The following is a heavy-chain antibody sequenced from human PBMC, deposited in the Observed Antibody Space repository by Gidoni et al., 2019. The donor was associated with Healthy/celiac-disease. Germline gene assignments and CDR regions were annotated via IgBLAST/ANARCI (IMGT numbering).Heavy chain of an antibody. Sequence: EVQLLESGGGLVQPGGSLRLSCAASGFTFSSYAMGWVRQAPGKGLEWVSAISGSGGSTYYADSVKGRFTISRDNSKNTLYLQMNSLRAEDTAVYYCAKFHYEPDAFDIWGQGTMVTVSS. CDR1: GFTFSSYA. CDR2: ISGSGGST. D-gene: IGHD3-16*01. J-gene: IGHJ3*02. V-gene: IGHV3-23*01. CDR3: AKFHYEPDAFDI.